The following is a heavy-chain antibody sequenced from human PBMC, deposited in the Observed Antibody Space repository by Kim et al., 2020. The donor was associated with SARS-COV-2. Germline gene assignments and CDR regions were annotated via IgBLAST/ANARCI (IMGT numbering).Heavy chain of an antibody. J-gene: IGHJ6*02. V-gene: IGHV3-30*07. CDR3: ARRPPHYYDSSGPHGMDV. Sequence: KGRFTISRDNSKNTLYLQMNSLRAEDTAVYYCARRPPHYYDSSGPHGMDVWGQGTTVTVSS. D-gene: IGHD3-22*01.